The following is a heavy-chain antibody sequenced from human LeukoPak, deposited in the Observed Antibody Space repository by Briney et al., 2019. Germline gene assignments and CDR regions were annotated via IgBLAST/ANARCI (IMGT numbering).Heavy chain of an antibody. V-gene: IGHV1-18*01. CDR3: ARGFYYDSSGFSRAFDI. Sequence: ASVKVSCKASGYTFTSYGISWVRQAPGQGLEWMGWISAYNGNTNYAQKLQGRVTMTTDTSTSTAYMELRSLRSEDTAVYYCARGFYYDSSGFSRAFDIWGQGTMVTVSS. CDR2: ISAYNGNT. D-gene: IGHD3-22*01. CDR1: GYTFTSYG. J-gene: IGHJ3*02.